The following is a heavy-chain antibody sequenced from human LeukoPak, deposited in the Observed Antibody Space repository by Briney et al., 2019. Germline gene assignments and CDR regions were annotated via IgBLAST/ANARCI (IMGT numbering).Heavy chain of an antibody. CDR1: GGTFSSYA. V-gene: IGHV1-69*06. Sequence: GASVKVSCKASGGTFSSYAISWVRQAPGQGLEWMGGIIPIFGTANYAQKFQGRVTITADKSTSTAYMELSSLRSEDTAVYYCARDYYGSGSYFDYWGQGTLVTVSS. CDR2: IIPIFGTA. CDR3: ARDYYGSGSYFDY. D-gene: IGHD3-10*01. J-gene: IGHJ4*02.